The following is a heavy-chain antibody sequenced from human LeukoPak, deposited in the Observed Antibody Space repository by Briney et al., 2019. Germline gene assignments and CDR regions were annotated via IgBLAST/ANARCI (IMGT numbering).Heavy chain of an antibody. V-gene: IGHV3-21*01. J-gene: IGHJ2*01. D-gene: IGHD3-10*01. Sequence: KTGGSLRLSCAASGFTFTSYSTNWVRQAPGKRLGWVLFISSSSSYIYYADSVKGRFTISRDNAKNSLYLQMNSLRAEDTAVYYCARDSLRSPGGFDLGGRGTLVTLSS. CDR3: ARDSLRSPGGFDL. CDR1: GFTFTSYS. CDR2: ISSSSSYI.